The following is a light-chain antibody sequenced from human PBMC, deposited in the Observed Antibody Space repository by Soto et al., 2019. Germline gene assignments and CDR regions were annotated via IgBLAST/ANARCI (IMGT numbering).Light chain of an antibody. CDR3: QQYNNWPIT. CDR1: QSVSSN. J-gene: IGKJ5*01. V-gene: IGKV3-15*01. CDR2: GAS. Sequence: EIVMTQAPATLSVSPGERATLSCSASQSVSSNLAWYQQKPGQAPRLLIYGASTRATGIPARFSGSGSGKEFTLTISRLQSEDFAVYYCQQYNNWPITFGQGTDWRLN.